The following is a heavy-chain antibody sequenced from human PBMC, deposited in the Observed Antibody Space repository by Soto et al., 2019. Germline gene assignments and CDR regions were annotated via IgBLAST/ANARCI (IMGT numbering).Heavy chain of an antibody. V-gene: IGHV3-23*01. CDR3: AKANNYDFWKGYFPSFDY. D-gene: IGHD3-3*01. CDR2: INKNGDNI. CDR1: GFTFSSYA. J-gene: IGHJ4*01. Sequence: PGGSLRLSCAASGFTFSSYAMTWVRQAPGKGPEWVSIINKNGDNIYYADSVKGRFTISRDNSKNTLYLHMNSLRAEDTAIYYCAKANNYDFWKGYFPSFDYWGRGTLVTVSS.